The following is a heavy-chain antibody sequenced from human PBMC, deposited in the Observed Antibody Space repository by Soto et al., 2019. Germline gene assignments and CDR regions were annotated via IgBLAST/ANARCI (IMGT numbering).Heavy chain of an antibody. CDR2: ISSGSSTI. CDR1: GISFSSYA. V-gene: IGHV3-48*01. CDR3: AVDSYYMDV. J-gene: IGHJ6*03. Sequence: GGSLRLSCAASGISFSSYAMNWVRQAPGKGLEWVSYISSGSSTIYYAESVKGRFTISRDNAKKSLFLQMNSLRAEETAVYYCAVDSYYMDVWGKGTTATVSS.